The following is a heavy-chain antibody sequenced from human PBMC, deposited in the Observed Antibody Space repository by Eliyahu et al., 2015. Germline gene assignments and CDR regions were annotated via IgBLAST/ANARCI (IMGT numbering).Heavy chain of an antibody. Sequence: QLQLQESGPGLVXPWETLSLXCTLSGISISXXRSYWGWTRPPPGRGXEWIGSVYHTGTTHYTPSLKSRVTISVDTSKNHFSLRLNSVTAADTAVYYCARHGPRGSGKVYFDNWGQGTLVSVSS. V-gene: IGHV4-39*01. CDR1: GISISXXRSY. CDR2: VYHTGTT. J-gene: IGHJ4*02. D-gene: IGHD3-10*01. CDR3: ARHGPRGSGKVYFDN.